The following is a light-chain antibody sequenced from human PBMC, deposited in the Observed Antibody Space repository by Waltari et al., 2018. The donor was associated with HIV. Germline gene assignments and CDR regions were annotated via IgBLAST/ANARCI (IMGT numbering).Light chain of an antibody. CDR3: QSYDSSLSGRV. Sequence: QSVLTPPPSVSGAPGQRVTISCTGSSSNIGAGYDVHWYPQRPGTAPKLLIYGNSNRHSGVPDRFSGSKSATSASLAITGLQAEDEADYYCQSYDSSLSGRVFGGGTKLTVL. V-gene: IGLV1-40*01. CDR2: GNS. CDR1: SSNIGAGYD. J-gene: IGLJ3*02.